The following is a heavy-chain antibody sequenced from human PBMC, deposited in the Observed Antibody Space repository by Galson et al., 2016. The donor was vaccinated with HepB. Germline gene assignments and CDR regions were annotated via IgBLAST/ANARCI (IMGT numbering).Heavy chain of an antibody. D-gene: IGHD4-17*01. CDR3: VREDYGDDPVYYYYALDV. CDR1: GFPFSRYW. V-gene: IGHV3-74*01. CDR2: INSDGSST. J-gene: IGHJ6*02. Sequence: SLRLSCAASGFPFSRYWMHWVRQAPGKGLVWVSRINSDGSSTIYADSVRGRFTISRDNAKNTLYLQMNSLRDEAKALYYCVREDYGDDPVYYYYALDVWGQGTTVTVSS.